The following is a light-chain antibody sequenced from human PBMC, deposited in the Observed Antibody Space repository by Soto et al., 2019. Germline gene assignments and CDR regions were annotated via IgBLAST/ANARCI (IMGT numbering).Light chain of an antibody. Sequence: EIVLTQSPGTLSLSPGAGGALSCRASHNISSSYVAWCQQKPGRAPRLLMHGTSNRAVGIPDRFSGSGSGTEFTLTISGLEPEDFAVYYCQLYGNSLWTFGQGTRVIFK. CDR2: GTS. J-gene: IGKJ1*01. CDR3: QLYGNSLWT. CDR1: HNISSSY. V-gene: IGKV3-20*01.